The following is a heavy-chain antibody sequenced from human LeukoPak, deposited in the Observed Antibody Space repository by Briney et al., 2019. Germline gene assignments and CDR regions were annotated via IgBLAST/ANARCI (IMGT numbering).Heavy chain of an antibody. CDR1: GFTLSNAW. D-gene: IGHD2-15*01. CDR2: IKRRTDGGTT. V-gene: IGHV3-15*01. J-gene: IGHJ3*02. CDR3: TTRELGYCSGGSCYSAPDAFDI. Sequence: GGSLRHSCSASGFTLSNAWMSWVRPAPGKVREWVGRIKRRTDGGTTYYAAPVKGRFTISRDDSKNTLYLQMNSLKTEDTAVYYCTTRELGYCSGGSCYSAPDAFDIWGQGTMVTVSS.